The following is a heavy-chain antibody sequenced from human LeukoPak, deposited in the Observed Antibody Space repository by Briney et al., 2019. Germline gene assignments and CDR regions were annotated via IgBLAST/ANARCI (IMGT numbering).Heavy chain of an antibody. CDR3: ARGVYIAAAQYGY. J-gene: IGHJ4*02. CDR2: IYYSGTT. D-gene: IGHD6-13*01. CDR1: GDSISSYY. Sequence: SETLSLTCTVSGDSISSYYWSWIRQPPGKGLEWIGYIYYSGTTNYNPSLKSRVTISVDTSKNQFSPKLSSVTAADTAVYYCARGVYIAAAQYGYWGQGTLVTVSS. V-gene: IGHV4-59*01.